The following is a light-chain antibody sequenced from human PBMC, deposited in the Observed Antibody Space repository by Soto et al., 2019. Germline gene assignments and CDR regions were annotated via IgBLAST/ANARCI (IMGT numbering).Light chain of an antibody. J-gene: IGKJ5*01. Sequence: EIVMTQSPATLSVSPGERATLSFRASQSVSSNLAWYQQKPGQAPRLLIYAASNRATGIPARFRGSGSGTDFTLTISSLEPEDFAVYYCQQRSNWPITFGQGTRLEIK. CDR2: AAS. CDR1: QSVSSN. CDR3: QQRSNWPIT. V-gene: IGKV3-11*01.